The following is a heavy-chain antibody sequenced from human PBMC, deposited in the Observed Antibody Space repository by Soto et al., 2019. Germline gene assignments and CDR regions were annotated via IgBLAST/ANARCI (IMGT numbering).Heavy chain of an antibody. V-gene: IGHV3-43*01. CDR1: GFTFDDYT. D-gene: IGHD3-9*01. CDR3: AKDSSSYDILTGFDY. CDR2: ISWDGGST. Sequence: EVQLVESGGVVVQPGGSLRLSCAASGFTFDDYTMHWVRQAPGKGLEWVSLISWDGGSTYYADSVKGRFTISRDNSQHSLYLQMKRLRNEDTALYDCAKDSSSYDILTGFDYWGQGTLVNVSS. J-gene: IGHJ4*02.